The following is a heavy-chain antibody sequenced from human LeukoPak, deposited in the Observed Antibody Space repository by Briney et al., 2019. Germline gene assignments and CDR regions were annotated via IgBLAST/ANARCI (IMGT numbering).Heavy chain of an antibody. CDR1: GFTVSSNY. D-gene: IGHD4-17*01. V-gene: IGHV3-53*01. J-gene: IGHJ6*03. Sequence: GGSLRLSCAAFGFTVSSNYMSWVRQAPGKGLEWVSEIYSDGSTYYAASVKGRFSISRDNSKNTLYLQMNSLRAEDTAVYYCARDLWDYGDYDRTGYYYMDVWGKGTTVTVSS. CDR3: ARDLWDYGDYDRTGYYYMDV. CDR2: IYSDGST.